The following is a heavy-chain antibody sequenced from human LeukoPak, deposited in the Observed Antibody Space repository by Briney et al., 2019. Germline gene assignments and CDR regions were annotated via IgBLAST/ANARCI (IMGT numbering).Heavy chain of an antibody. D-gene: IGHD4-23*01. CDR2: IYYSGNT. V-gene: IGHV4-39*01. CDR1: GGSVSSSNYY. Sequence: SETLSLTCTVSGGSVSSSNYYWGCIRQPPGKGLEWIGTIYYSGNTYYNPSLKSRVTISVDTSKNQFSLKLSSVTAADTAVYYCARRDYGGNPFDAWGRGSLVTVSS. J-gene: IGHJ4*02. CDR3: ARRDYGGNPFDA.